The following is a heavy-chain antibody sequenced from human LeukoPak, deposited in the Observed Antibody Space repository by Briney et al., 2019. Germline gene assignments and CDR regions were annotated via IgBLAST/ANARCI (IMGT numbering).Heavy chain of an antibody. CDR2: ISAYNGNT. D-gene: IGHD3-16*02. J-gene: IGHJ3*02. V-gene: IGHV1-18*01. Sequence: GASVKVSCKASGYTFTSYDINWVRQAPGQGLEWMGWISAYNGNTNYAQKLQGRVTMTTDTSTSTAYMELRSLRSDDTAVYYCARDPYDYVWGSYPPGAFDIWGQGTMVTVSS. CDR1: GYTFTSYD. CDR3: ARDPYDYVWGSYPPGAFDI.